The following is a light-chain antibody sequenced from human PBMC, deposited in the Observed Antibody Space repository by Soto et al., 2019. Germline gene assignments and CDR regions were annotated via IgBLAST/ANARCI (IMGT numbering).Light chain of an antibody. Sequence: DIQMTQSPSSLSASVGDRVSITCRASQSISNYLNWYQQKPGKAPKLLIYTASSLQSGVPSRFSGSRSGTDFTLTVSSLQPEDFATYFCQQSYSTPWTFGHGTKVEIK. CDR3: QQSYSTPWT. CDR2: TAS. J-gene: IGKJ1*01. CDR1: QSISNY. V-gene: IGKV1-39*01.